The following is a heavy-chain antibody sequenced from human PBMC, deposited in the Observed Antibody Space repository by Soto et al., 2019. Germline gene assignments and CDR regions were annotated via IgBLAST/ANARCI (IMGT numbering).Heavy chain of an antibody. J-gene: IGHJ4*01. CDR3: ARDSVYGPRRSMTPHLAY. Sequence: GGSLRLSCAASGCNFGSYWMSGVRQAPGKGLEWLATIHMDAREKKYVDSVKGRFTMSRDNAKSSLYLQMGSLRAEDTAVYYCARDSVYGPRRSMTPHLAYWGHGAPVT. V-gene: IGHV3-7*01. D-gene: IGHD3-10*01. CDR2: IHMDAREK. CDR1: GCNFGSYW.